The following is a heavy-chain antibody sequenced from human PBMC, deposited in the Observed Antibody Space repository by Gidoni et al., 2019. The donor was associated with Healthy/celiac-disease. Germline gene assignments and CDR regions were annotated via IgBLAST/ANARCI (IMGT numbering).Heavy chain of an antibody. J-gene: IGHJ6*03. V-gene: IGHV4-61*02. CDR3: ARALYCSGGSCYSNYYYYYMDV. CDR1: GGSIRSGSYY. Sequence: QVQLQESGPGLVKPSQTLSLTCTVSGGSIRSGSYYWSWIRQPAGKGLEWIGRIYTSGSTNYNPSLKSRVTISVDTSKNQFSLKLSSVTAADTAVYYCARALYCSGGSCYSNYYYYYMDVWGKGTTVTVSS. CDR2: IYTSGST. D-gene: IGHD2-15*01.